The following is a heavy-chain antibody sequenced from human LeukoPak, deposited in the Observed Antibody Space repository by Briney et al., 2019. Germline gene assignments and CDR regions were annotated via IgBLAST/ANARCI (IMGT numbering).Heavy chain of an antibody. CDR2: IYYSGST. V-gene: IGHV4-39*01. CDR1: GGSISSSSYY. D-gene: IGHD3-22*01. Sequence: SETLSLTCTVSGGSISSSSYYWGWIRQPPGKGLEWIGSIYYSGSTYYNPSLKSRVIISVDTSKNQFSLKLSSVTAADTAVYYCARRSVYDSSGYPLDYWGQGTLVTVSS. CDR3: ARRSVYDSSGYPLDY. J-gene: IGHJ4*02.